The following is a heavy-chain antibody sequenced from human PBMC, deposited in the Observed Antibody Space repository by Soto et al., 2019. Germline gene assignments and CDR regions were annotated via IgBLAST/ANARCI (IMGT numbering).Heavy chain of an antibody. CDR3: ASVIGGDSEYYFDY. V-gene: IGHV4-31*03. Sequence: SHCLTCTFCGVSVRRSRYYCSWWCQLREMGPGWIGNIYYSGRTYYNPSLKSRVIMSVDTSKNHFSLNLSSVTAAETAIYYCASVIGGDSEYYFDYWGQGTLVTVSS. CDR1: GVSVRRSRYY. J-gene: IGHJ4*02. CDR2: IYYSGRT. D-gene: IGHD4-17*01.